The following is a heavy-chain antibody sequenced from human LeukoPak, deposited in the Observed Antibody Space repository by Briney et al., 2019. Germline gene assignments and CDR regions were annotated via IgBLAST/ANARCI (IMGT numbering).Heavy chain of an antibody. CDR1: GFTFSDYY. CDR3: AELGITMIGGV. CDR2: ISSSGGTI. V-gene: IGHV3-11*04. Sequence: GGSLRLSCAASGFTFSDYYMSWIRQAPVKGLEWVSYISSSGGTIYYADSVKGRFTISGDNAKNSLYLQMNSLRAEDTAVYYCAELGITMIGGVWGKGTTVTISS. D-gene: IGHD3-10*02. J-gene: IGHJ6*04.